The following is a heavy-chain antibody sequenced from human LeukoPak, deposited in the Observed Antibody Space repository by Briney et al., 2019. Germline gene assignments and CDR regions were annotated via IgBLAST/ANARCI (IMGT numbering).Heavy chain of an antibody. CDR3: ARDPSSGWYGGDY. CDR1: GGTFSSYA. V-gene: IGHV1-69*06. J-gene: IGHJ4*02. CDR2: IVPIFGTA. Sequence: SVKVSCKASGGTFSSYAISWVRQAPGQGLEWMGGIVPIFGTANYAQKFQGRVTITADKSTSTAYMELSSLRSEDTAVYYCARDPSSGWYGGDYWGQGTLVTVSS. D-gene: IGHD6-19*01.